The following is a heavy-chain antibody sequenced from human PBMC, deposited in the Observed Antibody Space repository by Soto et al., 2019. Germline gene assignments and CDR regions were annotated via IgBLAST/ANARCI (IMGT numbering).Heavy chain of an antibody. CDR1: GGSISSGGYY. Sequence: QVQLQESGPGLVKPSQTLSLTCTVSGGSISSGGYYWSWIRQHPGKGLEWIGYIYYSGSTYYNPSLKSRVTISVDTSKNQFSLKLSSVTAADTAVYYCARGYCSGGSCYRNGFDPWGQGTLVTVSS. J-gene: IGHJ5*02. CDR3: ARGYCSGGSCYRNGFDP. D-gene: IGHD2-15*01. V-gene: IGHV4-31*03. CDR2: IYYSGST.